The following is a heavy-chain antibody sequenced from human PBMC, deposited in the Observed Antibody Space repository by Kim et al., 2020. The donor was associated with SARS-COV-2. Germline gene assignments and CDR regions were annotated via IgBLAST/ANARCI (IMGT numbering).Heavy chain of an antibody. CDR3: ARDLIDSSGYYPGGCWFDP. V-gene: IGHV1-2*02. CDR2: INPNSGGT. Sequence: ASVKVSCKASGYTFTGYYMHWVRQAPGQGLEWMGWINPNSGGTNYAQKFQGRVTMTRDTSISTAYMELSRLRSDDTAVYYCARDLIDSSGYYPGGCWFDPWGQGTLVTVSS. CDR1: GYTFTGYY. J-gene: IGHJ5*02. D-gene: IGHD3-22*01.